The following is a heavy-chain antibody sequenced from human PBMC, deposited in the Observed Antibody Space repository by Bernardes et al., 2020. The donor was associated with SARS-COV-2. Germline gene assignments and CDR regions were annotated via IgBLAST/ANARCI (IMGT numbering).Heavy chain of an antibody. CDR1: GGSIGSYY. CDR2: IYYSGTT. D-gene: IGHD6-13*01. Sequence: SETLSLTCTVSGGSIGSYYLAWIRQPPGKGLEWIGHIYYSGTTNYNPSLKSRVTISVDRSQNQFSLNLSSVTPADTAVYYCARDLSHLVRRGFDLWGRGTLVTVSS. V-gene: IGHV4-59*01. J-gene: IGHJ2*01. CDR3: ARDLSHLVRRGFDL.